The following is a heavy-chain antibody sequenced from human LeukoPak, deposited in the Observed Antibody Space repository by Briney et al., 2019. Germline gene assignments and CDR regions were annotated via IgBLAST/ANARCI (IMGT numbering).Heavy chain of an antibody. CDR2: IRYDGTNK. CDR1: GFTFSTYG. Sequence: GGSLRLSCAASGFTFSTYGMHWVRQAPGKGLEWVAFIRYDGTNKYYADSVRGRFTIPRDNAKNLLYLQMNDLRVEDTAVYYCARTARHLDYWGQGTLVTVSS. D-gene: IGHD5-18*01. CDR3: ARTARHLDY. J-gene: IGHJ4*02. V-gene: IGHV3-30*02.